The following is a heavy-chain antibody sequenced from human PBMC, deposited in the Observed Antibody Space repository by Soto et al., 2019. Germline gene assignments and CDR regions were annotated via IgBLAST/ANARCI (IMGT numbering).Heavy chain of an antibody. D-gene: IGHD6-19*01. V-gene: IGHV4-39*01. CDR2: IYYSGNT. CDR1: GGSISTTNYY. CDR3: ARQRVEAGTYSLQPGGVDS. J-gene: IGHJ4*02. Sequence: SETLSLTCTVSGGSISTTNYYWGWIRQSPGKGLEWIGSIYYSGNTYYNPSLKSRVTISVDTSKSQFSLKLTSVTVTDTAVYYCARQRVEAGTYSLQPGGVDSWGQGTLVTVSS.